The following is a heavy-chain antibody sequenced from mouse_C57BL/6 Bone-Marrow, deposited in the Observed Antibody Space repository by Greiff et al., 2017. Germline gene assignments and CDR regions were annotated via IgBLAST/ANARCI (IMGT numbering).Heavy chain of an antibody. J-gene: IGHJ2*01. V-gene: IGHV1-76*01. CDR3: ARSPLLLFDY. CDR2: IYPGSGNT. CDR1: GYTFTDYY. Sequence: QVQLQQSGAELVRPGASVKLSCKASGYTFTDYYINWVKQRPGQGLEWIARIYPGSGNTYYNEKFKGKATLTAEKSSSTAYMQLSSLTSEDSAAXFCARSPLLLFDYWGQGTTLTVSS. D-gene: IGHD1-1*01.